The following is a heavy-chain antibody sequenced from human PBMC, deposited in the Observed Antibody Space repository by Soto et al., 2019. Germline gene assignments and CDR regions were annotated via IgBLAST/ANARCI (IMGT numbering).Heavy chain of an antibody. D-gene: IGHD1-7*01. J-gene: IGHJ5*02. CDR1: GGSISSYY. CDR3: ARAGTGTTGNWFDP. Sequence: SETLSLTCTVSGGSISSYYWSWIRQPPGKGLEWIGYIYYSGSTNYNPSLKIRVTISVDTSKNQFSLKLSSVTAADTAVYYCARAGTGTTGNWFDPWGQGTLVTVSS. V-gene: IGHV4-59*01. CDR2: IYYSGST.